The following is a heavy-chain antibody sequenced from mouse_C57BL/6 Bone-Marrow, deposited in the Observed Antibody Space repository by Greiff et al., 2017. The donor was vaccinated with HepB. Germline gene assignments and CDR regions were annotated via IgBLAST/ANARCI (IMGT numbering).Heavy chain of an antibody. CDR3: ARQGNWYFDY. J-gene: IGHJ2*01. D-gene: IGHD4-1*01. CDR1: RFTFSDYG. CDR2: ISNLAYSI. V-gene: IGHV5-15*01. Sequence: EVKLVESGGGLVQPGGSLKLSCAASRFTFSDYGMAWVRQAPRKGPEWVAFISNLAYSIYYADTVTGRFTISRENAKNTLYLEMSSLRSEDTAMYYCARQGNWYFDYWGQGTTLTVSS.